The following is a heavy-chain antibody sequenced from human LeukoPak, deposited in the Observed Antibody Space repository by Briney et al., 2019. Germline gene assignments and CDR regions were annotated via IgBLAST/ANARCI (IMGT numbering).Heavy chain of an antibody. Sequence: TGGSLRLSCAASGFTFSSYGMQWVRQAPGKGLEWVSAIRSNGENTYYADSVRGRFTISRDNSRGTLSLQMNSLRADDTAVYFCAILSWDGRGSFYWGQGTLVSVSS. J-gene: IGHJ4*02. CDR3: AILSWDGRGSFY. CDR2: IRSNGENT. D-gene: IGHD2/OR15-2a*01. CDR1: GFTFSSYG. V-gene: IGHV3-23*01.